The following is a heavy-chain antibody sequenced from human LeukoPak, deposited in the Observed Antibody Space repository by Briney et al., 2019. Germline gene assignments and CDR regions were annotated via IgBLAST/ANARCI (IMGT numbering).Heavy chain of an antibody. Sequence: SETLSLTCTVSGGSISSGGYYWSWIRQPPGKGLEWIGYIYHSGSTYYNPSLKSRVTISVDTSKNQFSLKLSSVTAADTAVYYCASGYYGSGSRVFDLWGRGTLVTVSS. V-gene: IGHV4-30-2*01. CDR2: IYHSGST. D-gene: IGHD3-10*01. J-gene: IGHJ2*01. CDR1: GGSISSGGYY. CDR3: ASGYYGSGSRVFDL.